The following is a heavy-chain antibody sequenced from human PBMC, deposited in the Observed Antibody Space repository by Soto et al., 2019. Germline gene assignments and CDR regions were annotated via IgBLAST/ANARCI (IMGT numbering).Heavy chain of an antibody. CDR1: GFTFSTYW. V-gene: IGHV3-7*01. CDR2: INQDGSER. CDR3: VCGGNFFVY. J-gene: IGHJ4*02. Sequence: EVQLVESGGGLVQPGGSLRLPCAASGFTFSTYWMTWVRQPPGKGLEWVASINQDGSERYYVDSVRGRFTISRDNAKNPLYLQMNSLRAEGTAVVFCVCGGNFFVYWGQGTLVTVSP. D-gene: IGHD3-16*01.